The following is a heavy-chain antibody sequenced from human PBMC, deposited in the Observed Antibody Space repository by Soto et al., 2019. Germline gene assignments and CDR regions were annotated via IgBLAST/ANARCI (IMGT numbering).Heavy chain of an antibody. D-gene: IGHD2-15*01. CDR2: ISYDGSNK. J-gene: IGHJ5*02. V-gene: IGHV3-30-3*01. CDR3: ARGRDIVVVVAARIRPPWFDP. Sequence: GGSLRLSCAASGFTFSSYAMHWVRQAPGKGLEWVAVISYDGSNKYYADSVKGRFTISRDNSKNTLYLQMNSLRAEDTAVYYCARGRDIVVVVAARIRPPWFDPWGQGTLVTVSS. CDR1: GFTFSSYA.